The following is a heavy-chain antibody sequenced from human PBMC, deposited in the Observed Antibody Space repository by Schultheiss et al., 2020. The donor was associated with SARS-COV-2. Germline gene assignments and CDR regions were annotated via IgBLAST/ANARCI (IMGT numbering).Heavy chain of an antibody. CDR3: VNGGSYYLSNFDY. V-gene: IGHV3-64D*06. CDR1: GFTFSSYA. CDR2: ISSNGGST. J-gene: IGHJ4*02. D-gene: IGHD1-26*01. Sequence: GGSLRLSCSASGFTFSSYAMHWVRQAPGKGLEYVSAISSNGGSTYYADSVKGRFTISRDNSKNTLYLQMSSLRAEDTAVYYCVNGGSYYLSNFDYWGQGTLVTAPQ.